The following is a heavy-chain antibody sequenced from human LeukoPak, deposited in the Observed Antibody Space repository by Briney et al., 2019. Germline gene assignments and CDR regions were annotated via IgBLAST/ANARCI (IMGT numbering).Heavy chain of an antibody. Sequence: SETLSLTCTVSGGSISSSGYYWGWIRQPPGKGLEWIGSIYYSGSTYYNPSLKSRVTISVDTSKNQFSLKLSSVTAADTAVYYCAVGELTWDYWGQGTLVTVSS. CDR1: GGSISSSGYY. D-gene: IGHD3-10*01. V-gene: IGHV4-39*01. J-gene: IGHJ4*02. CDR3: AVGELTWDY. CDR2: IYYSGST.